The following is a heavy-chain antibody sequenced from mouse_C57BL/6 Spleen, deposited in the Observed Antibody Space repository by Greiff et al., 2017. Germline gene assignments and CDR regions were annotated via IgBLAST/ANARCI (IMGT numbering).Heavy chain of an antibody. V-gene: IGHV1-49*01. CDR1: YFAFMASA. CDR2: FTMYSDAT. Sequence: LKESGAELVRPGSSVKLSCKDSYFAFMASAMHWVKQRPGHGLEWIGSFTMYSDATEYSENFKGKATLTANTSSSTAYMELSSLTSEDSAVHYCARSAYYGSSSGAMDYWGQGTSVTVSS. D-gene: IGHD1-1*01. J-gene: IGHJ4*01. CDR3: ARSAYYGSSSGAMDY.